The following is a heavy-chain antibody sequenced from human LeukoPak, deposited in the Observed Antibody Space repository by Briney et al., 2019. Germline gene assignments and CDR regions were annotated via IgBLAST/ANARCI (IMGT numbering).Heavy chain of an antibody. CDR1: GYSFTSYW. D-gene: IGHD2-2*01. Sequence: GESLKISCKGSGYSFTSYWIAWVRQMPGKGLEWMGIIYLGDFETRYSPSFQGQVTMSADKSISTAYLQWSSLKASDTAMYYCARLSAYQLLRYLDYWGQGTLVTVSS. CDR3: ARLSAYQLLRYLDY. V-gene: IGHV5-51*01. CDR2: IYLGDFET. J-gene: IGHJ4*02.